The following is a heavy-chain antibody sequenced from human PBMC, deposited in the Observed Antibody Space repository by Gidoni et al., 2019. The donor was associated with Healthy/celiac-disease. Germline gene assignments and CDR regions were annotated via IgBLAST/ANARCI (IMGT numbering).Heavy chain of an antibody. CDR1: GYTFTSYY. V-gene: IGHV1-46*01. J-gene: IGHJ6*02. CDR2: INPSGGST. CDR3: ARDLAVVAATLGYYYYGMDV. Sequence: QVQLVQSGAEVKKPGASVKVSCKASGYTFTSYYMPWVRQAPGQGLEWMGIINPSGGSTSYAQKFQGRVTMTRDTSTSTVYMELSSLRSEDTAVYYCARDLAVVAATLGYYYYGMDVWGQGTTVTVSS. D-gene: IGHD2-15*01.